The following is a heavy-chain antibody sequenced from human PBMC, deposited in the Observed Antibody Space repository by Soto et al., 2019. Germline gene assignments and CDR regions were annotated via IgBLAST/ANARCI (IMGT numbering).Heavy chain of an antibody. D-gene: IGHD2-2*01. CDR1: GGSFSGYY. CDR3: ARGGIVVVPAAMRSWNY. J-gene: IGHJ4*02. V-gene: IGHV4-34*01. Sequence: QVQLQQWGAGLLKPSETLSLTCAVYGGSFSGYYWSWIRQPPGKGLEWIGEINHSGSTNYNPSLTSRVTISVDTSKNQSSLKLSSVTAADTAVYYCARGGIVVVPAAMRSWNYWGQGTLVTVSS. CDR2: INHSGST.